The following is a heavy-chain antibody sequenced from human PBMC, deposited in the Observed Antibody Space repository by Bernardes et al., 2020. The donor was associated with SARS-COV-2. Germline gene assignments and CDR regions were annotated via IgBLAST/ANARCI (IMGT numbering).Heavy chain of an antibody. Sequence: GGSLRLSRAASGFTFSSYSMNWVRQAPGKGLEWVSSISSSSSYIYYADSVKGRFTISRDNAKNSLYLQMNSLRAEDTAVYYCARDKVSAFWSGYYSYYYGMDVWGQGTTVTVSS. CDR3: ARDKVSAFWSGYYSYYYGMDV. CDR1: GFTFSSYS. CDR2: ISSSSSYI. V-gene: IGHV3-21*01. J-gene: IGHJ6*02. D-gene: IGHD3-3*01.